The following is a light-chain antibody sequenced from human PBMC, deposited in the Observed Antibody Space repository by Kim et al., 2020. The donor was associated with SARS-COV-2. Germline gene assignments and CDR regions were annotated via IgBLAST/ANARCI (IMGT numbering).Light chain of an antibody. Sequence: SVSPGARATLSCRASQSVSSNLAWYQQKRGQAPRLLIYGASTRATGIPARFSGSGSGTEFTLTISSLQSEDFAVYYCQQYNNWPYTFGQGTKLEIK. J-gene: IGKJ2*01. V-gene: IGKV3-15*01. CDR3: QQYNNWPYT. CDR1: QSVSSN. CDR2: GAS.